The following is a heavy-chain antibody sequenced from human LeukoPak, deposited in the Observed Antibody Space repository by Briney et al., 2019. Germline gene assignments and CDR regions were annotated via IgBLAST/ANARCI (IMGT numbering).Heavy chain of an antibody. CDR2: ISHIGNT. V-gene: IGHV4-34*01. Sequence: PSETLSLTCAVYGGSFSGYYWSWIRQPPGKGLEWIGEISHIGNTNYNPSLKSRVTVSVDASKNQFSLRLSSVTAADTAVYYCARANDFHNWFDPWGQGTLVTVSS. J-gene: IGHJ5*02. D-gene: IGHD3-3*01. CDR1: GGSFSGYY. CDR3: ARANDFHNWFDP.